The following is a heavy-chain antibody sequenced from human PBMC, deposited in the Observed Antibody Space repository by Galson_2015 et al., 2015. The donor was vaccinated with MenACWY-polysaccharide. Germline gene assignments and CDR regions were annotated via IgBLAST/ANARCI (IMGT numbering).Heavy chain of an antibody. CDR3: AKVTYGSGSYHPYAMDV. D-gene: IGHD3-10*01. CDR2: ISGGGDST. CDR1: KFTFSDYA. J-gene: IGHJ6*02. Sequence: SLRLSCAASKFTFSDYAMNWVRQAPGKGLEWVSAISGGGDSTFYADSVRGRFTISRDNSKNTLYLQMNSLRAEDTAVFYCAKVTYGSGSYHPYAMDVWGQGTTVTVSS. V-gene: IGHV3-23*01.